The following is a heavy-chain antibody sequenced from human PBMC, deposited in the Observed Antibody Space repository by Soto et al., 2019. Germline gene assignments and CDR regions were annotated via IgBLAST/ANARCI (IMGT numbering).Heavy chain of an antibody. Sequence: VQLVESGGGVVQPGRSLRLSCAASGFTFSDYAMHWVRQAPGKGLEWVAVVSHDGRNTHYADSVKGRFTISRDSSKNTVSLEMTSLSAEDTAVYYCAKGGRKWLVTSDFNYWGQGALVTVS. D-gene: IGHD6-19*01. CDR3: AKGGRKWLVTSDFNY. J-gene: IGHJ4*02. CDR2: VSHDGRNT. CDR1: GFTFSDYA. V-gene: IGHV3-30*18.